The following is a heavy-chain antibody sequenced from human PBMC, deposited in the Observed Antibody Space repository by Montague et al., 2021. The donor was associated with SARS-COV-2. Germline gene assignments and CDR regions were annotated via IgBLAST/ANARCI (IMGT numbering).Heavy chain of an antibody. Sequence: SETLSLTCTVSGGSISSYYWSWIRQPPGKGLEWIGYIYYSGSTNYNPSLKSRVTISVDTSKNQFSLKLSSVTAADTAVYYCARQYYDSGGYDAFDIWGQGAMVTVSS. CDR3: ARQYYDSGGYDAFDI. J-gene: IGHJ3*02. CDR1: GGSISSYY. D-gene: IGHD3-22*01. V-gene: IGHV4-59*08. CDR2: IYYSGST.